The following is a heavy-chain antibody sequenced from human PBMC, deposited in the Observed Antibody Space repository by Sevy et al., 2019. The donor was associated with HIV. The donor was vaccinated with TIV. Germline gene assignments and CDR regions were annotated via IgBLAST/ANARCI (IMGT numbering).Heavy chain of an antibody. CDR3: AKDKNNDFWRGNNWFDP. V-gene: IGHV3-30*18. Sequence: GGSLRLSCAASGFAFSIHGMHWVRQAPGKGLEWVTVISYDGNKKGYADSVKGRFTVSRDNSKNTVSLQMNSLRAEDTAVYYCAKDKNNDFWRGNNWFDPWGQGTLVTVSS. CDR1: GFAFSIHG. CDR2: ISYDGNKK. D-gene: IGHD3-3*01. J-gene: IGHJ5*02.